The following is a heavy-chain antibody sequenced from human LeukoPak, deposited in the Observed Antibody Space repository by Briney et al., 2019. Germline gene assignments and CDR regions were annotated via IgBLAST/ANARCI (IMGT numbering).Heavy chain of an antibody. Sequence: ASVKVSCKASGYTFTSYAMHWVRQAPGQRLEWMGWINAGNGNTKYSQKFQGRVTITADESTSTAYMELSSLRSEDTAVYYCARDRSDYGMDVWGQGTTVTVSS. J-gene: IGHJ6*02. CDR3: ARDRSDYGMDV. D-gene: IGHD3-3*01. CDR2: INAGNGNT. V-gene: IGHV1-3*01. CDR1: GYTFTSYA.